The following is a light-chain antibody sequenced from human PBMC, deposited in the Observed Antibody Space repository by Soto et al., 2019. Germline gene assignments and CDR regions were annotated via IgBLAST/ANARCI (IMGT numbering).Light chain of an antibody. V-gene: IGLV2-23*02. CDR3: CSYARSSTVV. CDR2: EAT. J-gene: IGLJ2*01. CDR1: SSDVGGFNL. Sequence: QSALTQPASVSGSPGQSITISCTGTSSDVGGFNLVSWYQQHPGKDPKLIIYEATKRPSGVSNRFSGSKSGKTASMTISGLQAEDEADYFCCSYARSSTVVFGGGTKLTVL.